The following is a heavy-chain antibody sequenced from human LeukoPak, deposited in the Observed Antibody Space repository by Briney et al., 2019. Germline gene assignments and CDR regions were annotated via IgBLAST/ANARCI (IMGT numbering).Heavy chain of an antibody. CDR3: ARSPYYDILAGFYYYFDY. D-gene: IGHD3-9*01. CDR2: ISSSSSTI. J-gene: IGHJ4*02. V-gene: IGHV3-48*01. CDR1: GFTFSSYS. Sequence: QPGGSLRLSCAASGFTFSSYSMNWVRQAPGKGLERVSYISSSSSTIYYADSVKGRLTISRDNSKSTLYLQMNSLRAEDTATYYCARSPYYDILAGFYYYFDYWGQGTLVTVSS.